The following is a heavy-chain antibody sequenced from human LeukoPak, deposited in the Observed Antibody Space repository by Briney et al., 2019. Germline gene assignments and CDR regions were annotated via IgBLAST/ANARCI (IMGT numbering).Heavy chain of an antibody. CDR1: GFTFSSYA. CDR3: AKVGYGYFDYFDY. D-gene: IGHD5-18*01. V-gene: IGHV3-23*01. Sequence: GGSLRLSCAASGFTFSSYAMSWVRQAPGKGLEWVSAIGGSGGSTYYADSVKGRFTISRDNSKNTLYLQMNSLRAEDTAVYYCAKVGYGYFDYFDYWGQGTLVTVSS. CDR2: IGGSGGST. J-gene: IGHJ4*02.